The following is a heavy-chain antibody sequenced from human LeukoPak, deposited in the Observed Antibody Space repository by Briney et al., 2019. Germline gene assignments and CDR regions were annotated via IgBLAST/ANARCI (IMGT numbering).Heavy chain of an antibody. CDR1: GFTFSSYS. J-gene: IGHJ4*02. Sequence: GGSLRLSCAASGFTFSSYSMNWVRQAPGKGLEWVSSISSSSSYIYYADSVKGRFTISRDNAKNSLFLQMNSLRAEDTAVYYCARDLYYYDSSGYYYAGDYWGQGTLVTVSS. V-gene: IGHV3-21*01. CDR2: ISSSSSYI. CDR3: ARDLYYYDSSGYYYAGDY. D-gene: IGHD3-22*01.